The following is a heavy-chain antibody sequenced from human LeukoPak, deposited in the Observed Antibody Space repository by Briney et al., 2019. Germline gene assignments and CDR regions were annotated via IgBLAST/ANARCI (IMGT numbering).Heavy chain of an antibody. CDR3: AKDGVRYGSGLDAFDI. J-gene: IGHJ3*02. Sequence: GRSLRLSCTASGFILSDYGLHWVRQAPGKGLEWVAVIWYDGVNKYYADSVKSRFTISRDNSKNTLYLQMNSLRAEYTAVYYCAKDGVRYGSGLDAFDIWGQGTMVTVSS. CDR2: IWYDGVNK. CDR1: GFILSDYG. V-gene: IGHV3-33*06. D-gene: IGHD3-10*01.